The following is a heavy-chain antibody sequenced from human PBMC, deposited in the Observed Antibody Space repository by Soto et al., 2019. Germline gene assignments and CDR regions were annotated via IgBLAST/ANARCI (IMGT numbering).Heavy chain of an antibody. CDR3: TRAPFISVKWLLLYYFDY. D-gene: IGHD3-22*01. Sequence: GGSLRLSCTASGFTFGDYAMSWVRQAPGKGLEWVGFIRSKAYGGTTEYAASVKGRFTISRDDSKSIAYLQMNSLKTEDTAVYYCTRAPFISVKWLLLYYFDYWGQGTLVTVSS. J-gene: IGHJ4*02. CDR2: IRSKAYGGTT. V-gene: IGHV3-49*04. CDR1: GFTFGDYA.